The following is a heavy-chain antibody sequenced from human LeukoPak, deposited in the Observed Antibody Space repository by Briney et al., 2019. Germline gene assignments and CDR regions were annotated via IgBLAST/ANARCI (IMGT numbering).Heavy chain of an antibody. CDR2: ISSSSSTI. J-gene: IGHJ4*02. CDR1: GFTFSSYS. CDR3: ARGYDSSGYSFS. V-gene: IGHV3-48*01. Sequence: GGSPRLSCAASGFTFSSYSMNWVRQAPGKGLEWVSYISSSSSTIYYADSVKGRFTISRDNAKNSLYLQMNSLRAEDTAVYYCARGYDSSGYSFSWGQGTLVTVSS. D-gene: IGHD3-22*01.